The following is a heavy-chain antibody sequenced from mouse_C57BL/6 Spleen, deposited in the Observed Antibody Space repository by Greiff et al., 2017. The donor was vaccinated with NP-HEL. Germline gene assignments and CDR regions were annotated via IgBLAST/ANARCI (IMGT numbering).Heavy chain of an antibody. J-gene: IGHJ2*01. Sequence: VQLVESGAELVRPGTSVKVSCKASGYAFTNYLIEWVKQRPGQGLGWIGVINPGSGGTNYNEKFKGKATLTADKSSSTTYMQLSSLTSEDSAVYFCARSGSSYEDYWGQGTTLTVSS. V-gene: IGHV1-54*01. CDR1: GYAFTNYL. CDR3: ARSGSSYEDY. CDR2: INPGSGGT. D-gene: IGHD1-1*01.